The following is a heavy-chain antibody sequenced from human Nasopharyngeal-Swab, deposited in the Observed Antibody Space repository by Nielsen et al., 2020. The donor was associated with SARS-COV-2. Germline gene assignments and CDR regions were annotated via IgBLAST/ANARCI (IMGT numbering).Heavy chain of an antibody. D-gene: IGHD1-14*01. J-gene: IGHJ6*03. CDR3: TRGRPPDANTLYFYMGV. V-gene: IGHV3-49*04. CDR2: IRSTPYGATT. Sequence: GESLKISCAASGFAFGSYAMNWVRQAPGKGLEWVSFIRSTPYGATTEYAASVKGRFTFSRDDYKSDVYLQMNSLETEDTAVYYCTRGRPPDANTLYFYMGVWGQGTTVTVSS. CDR1: GFAFGSYA.